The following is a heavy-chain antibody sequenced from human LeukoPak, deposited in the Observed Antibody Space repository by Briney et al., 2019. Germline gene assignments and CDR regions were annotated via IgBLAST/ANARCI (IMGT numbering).Heavy chain of an antibody. V-gene: IGHV4-31*03. CDR2: IYYSGST. CDR3: ARGVDIVVVPAAGWIDY. D-gene: IGHD2-2*03. Sequence: SQTLSLTCTVSGGSISSGGYYWSWIRQHPGKGLEWIGYIYYSGSTYYNPSLKSRVTISVDTSKNQFFLKLSSVTAADTAVYYCARGVDIVVVPAAGWIDYWGQGTLVTVSS. CDR1: GGSISSGGYY. J-gene: IGHJ4*02.